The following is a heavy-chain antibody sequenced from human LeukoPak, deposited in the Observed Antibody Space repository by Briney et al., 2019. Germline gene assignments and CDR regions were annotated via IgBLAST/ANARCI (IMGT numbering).Heavy chain of an antibody. CDR2: MNPNSGNT. J-gene: IGHJ6*03. V-gene: IGHV1-8*02. Sequence: GASVKVSCKASGYTFTGYYMHWVRQAPGQGLEWMGWMNPNSGNTGYPQKFQGRVTMTRNTSISTAYMELSSLRSEDTAVYYCALIAAAGTGGSYYYYYMDVWGKGTTVTVSS. CDR3: ALIAAAGTGGSYYYYYMDV. D-gene: IGHD6-13*01. CDR1: GYTFTGYY.